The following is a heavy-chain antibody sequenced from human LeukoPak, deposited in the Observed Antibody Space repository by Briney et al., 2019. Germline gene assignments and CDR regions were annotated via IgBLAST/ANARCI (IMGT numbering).Heavy chain of an antibody. J-gene: IGHJ5*02. D-gene: IGHD3-22*01. CDR1: GDTLSSYD. Sequence: ASVKVSCEASGDTLSSYDISWVRQAPGRGREWVGGIIPIFGTANYAQKFQRRVTITADESTSTAYMELSSLRSDDTAVYYCARVSYDSSGYYYWFDPWGQGTLVTVSS. CDR3: ARVSYDSSGYYYWFDP. CDR2: IIPIFGTA. V-gene: IGHV1-69*01.